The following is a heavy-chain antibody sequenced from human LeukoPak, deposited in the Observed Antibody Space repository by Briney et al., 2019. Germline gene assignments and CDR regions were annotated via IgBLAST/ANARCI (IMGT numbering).Heavy chain of an antibody. CDR1: GFTFNSYA. D-gene: IGHD5-18*01. CDR2: INDAGGNT. V-gene: IGHV3-23*01. Sequence: PGGSLRLSCAASGFTFNSYAMSWVRQPPGKGLEWVSTINDAGGNTYYADSVKGRFTISRDNAENSLYLQMNSLRPEDTALYYCAKDSLLDTAMLIDYWGQGTLVTVSS. J-gene: IGHJ4*02. CDR3: AKDSLLDTAMLIDY.